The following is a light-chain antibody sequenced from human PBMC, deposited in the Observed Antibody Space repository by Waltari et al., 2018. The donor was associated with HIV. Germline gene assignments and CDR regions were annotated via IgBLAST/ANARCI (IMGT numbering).Light chain of an antibody. Sequence: VLTQSPATLSLSPGETVTLSCRATQSVSSAFLAWYQQRPGRAPRLLIYGTSNRATGIPDRFTGRGSATDFKLTISELEPEDFAVYFCQQYGGLPYTFGQGTKLEI. CDR3: QQYGGLPYT. J-gene: IGKJ2*01. CDR1: QSVSSAF. V-gene: IGKV3-20*01. CDR2: GTS.